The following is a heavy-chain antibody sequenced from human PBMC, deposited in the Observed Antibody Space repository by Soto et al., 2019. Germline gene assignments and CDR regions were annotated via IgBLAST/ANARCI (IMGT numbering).Heavy chain of an antibody. CDR1: GGPDRSHN. Sequence: SETLSLTCTVSGGPDRSHNWGWIRQPPGRGLEWIGYVYYTGDTAYNPSLRSRVTISADTSTNDISLTLSSVTAADTAVYYCVRQGIDYLHGLVDVWGQGTTVTVSS. V-gene: IGHV4-59*08. CDR3: VRQGIDYLHGLVDV. CDR2: VYYTGDT. J-gene: IGHJ6*02. D-gene: IGHD4-17*01.